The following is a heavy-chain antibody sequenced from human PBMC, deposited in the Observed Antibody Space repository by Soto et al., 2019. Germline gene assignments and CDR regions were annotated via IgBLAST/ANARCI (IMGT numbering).Heavy chain of an antibody. CDR3: ASSPRGFCSSTSCRELGNYYGMDV. Sequence: GESLKISCKGSGYSFTSYWIGWVRQMPGKGLEWMGIIYPGDSDTRYSPYFQGQVTISADKSISTAYLQWSSLKASDTAMYYCASSPRGFCSSTSCRELGNYYGMDVWGQGTTVTVSS. CDR1: GYSFTSYW. V-gene: IGHV5-51*01. J-gene: IGHJ6*02. D-gene: IGHD2-2*01. CDR2: IYPGDSDT.